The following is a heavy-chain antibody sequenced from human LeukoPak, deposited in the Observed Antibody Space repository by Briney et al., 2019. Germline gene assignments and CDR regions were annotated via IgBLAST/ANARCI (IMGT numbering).Heavy chain of an antibody. V-gene: IGHV1-24*01. CDR1: GYTLTELS. CDR2: FDPEDGET. CDR3: ATVSTVVTATYFDY. J-gene: IGHJ4*02. Sequence: ASVKVSCKVSGYTLTELSMHWVRHALGKGLEWMGGFDPEDGETIYAQKFQGRVTMTEDTSTDTAYMELSSLRSEDTAVYYCATVSTVVTATYFDYWGQGTLVTVSS. D-gene: IGHD2-21*02.